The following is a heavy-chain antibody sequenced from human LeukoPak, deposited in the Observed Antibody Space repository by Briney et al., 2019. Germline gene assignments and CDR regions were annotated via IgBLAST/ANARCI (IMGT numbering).Heavy chain of an antibody. CDR2: INHSGST. J-gene: IGHJ3*01. V-gene: IGHV4-34*09. CDR1: GGSFSGYY. Sequence: PSETLSLTCAVYGGSFSGYYWSWIRQPPGKGLEWIGEINHSGSTKYNPSLKSRVTISVDTSKNQFSLKLSSVTAADTAVYYCARQLGSGWSDAFDVWGQGTMVTVSS. D-gene: IGHD6-19*01. CDR3: ARQLGSGWSDAFDV.